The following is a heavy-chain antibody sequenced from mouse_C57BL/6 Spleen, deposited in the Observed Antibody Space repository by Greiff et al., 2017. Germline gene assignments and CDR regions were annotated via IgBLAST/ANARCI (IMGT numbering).Heavy chain of an antibody. CDR3: AIHGMITGYYYAMDY. J-gene: IGHJ4*01. CDR1: GFTFSSYG. CDR2: ISSGGSYT. Sequence: EVKLVESGGDLVKPGGSLKLSCAASGFTFSSYGMSWVRQTPDKRLEWVATISSGGSYTYYPDSVKGRFTISRDNAKNTLYLQMSSLKSEDTAMYYCAIHGMITGYYYAMDYWGQGTSVTVSS. D-gene: IGHD2-4*01. V-gene: IGHV5-6*01.